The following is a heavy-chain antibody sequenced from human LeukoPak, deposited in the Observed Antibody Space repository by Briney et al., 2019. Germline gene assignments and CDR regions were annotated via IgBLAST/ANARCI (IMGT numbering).Heavy chain of an antibody. CDR3: ASGFSYGKVDY. CDR2: IYSGGRI. J-gene: IGHJ4*02. V-gene: IGHV3-66*01. CDR1: GFTFSSFE. Sequence: GGSLRLSCAASGFTFSSFEMNWVRQAPGKGLEWVSLIYSGGRIFYADSVKGRFIISTDNSKNTLYLQMNSLRAEDTAVYYCASGFSYGKVDYWGQGTLVTVSS. D-gene: IGHD5-18*01.